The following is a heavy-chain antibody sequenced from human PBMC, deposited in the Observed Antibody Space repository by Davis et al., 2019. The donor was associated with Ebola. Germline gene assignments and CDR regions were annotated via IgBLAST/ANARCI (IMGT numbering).Heavy chain of an antibody. CDR1: GGTFSTSP. CDR3: AAEASPGSDAFDI. V-gene: IGHV1-69*02. J-gene: IGHJ3*02. CDR2: IIPMLGIP. Sequence: AASVKVSCKASGGTFSTSPISWVRQAPGQGLEWMGRIIPMLGIPDYAQKFQDRITITADKSTTTSYMALNSLRSEDTAVYYCAAEASPGSDAFDIWGQGTMVAVSS.